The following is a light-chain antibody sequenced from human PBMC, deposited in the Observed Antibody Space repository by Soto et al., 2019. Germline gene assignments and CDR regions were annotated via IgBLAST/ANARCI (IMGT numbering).Light chain of an antibody. J-gene: IGKJ4*01. CDR1: QSVLYSTNNKNY. Sequence: DIVMTQSPDSLAVSLGERATINCKSSQSVLYSTNNKNYLAWYQQTPGQPPKLLIYWASTRESGVPDRFSGSGSGTDVTLTISSLQAEDVAVYYCQQYDSTPLTFGGGTKVEIK. V-gene: IGKV4-1*01. CDR3: QQYDSTPLT. CDR2: WAS.